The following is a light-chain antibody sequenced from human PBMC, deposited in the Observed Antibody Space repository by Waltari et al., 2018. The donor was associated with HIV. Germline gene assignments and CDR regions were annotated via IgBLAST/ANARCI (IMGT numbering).Light chain of an antibody. V-gene: IGKV4-1*01. CDR2: WAS. Sequence: DIVMTQSPDSLAVSLGARATVTCTSSRTVLYNRNYLAWYQQKPGQPPNVLIYWASARAMGVPDRFSGSGSGTDFSLTISRVQADDVAIYYCQQYYTLRSTFGGGTKIEI. CDR3: QQYYTLRST. J-gene: IGKJ4*01. CDR1: RTVLYNRNY.